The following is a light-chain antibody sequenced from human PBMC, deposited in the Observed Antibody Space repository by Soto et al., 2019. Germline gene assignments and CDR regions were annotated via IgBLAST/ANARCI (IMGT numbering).Light chain of an antibody. Sequence: DLQMTQSPSSLSASLGDRVTITCRASQGIGVYLACFQQKPGKVPKLLIYAASALQSGVPSRFSGSGSGTDFTLTISSLQPEDFATYYCQKYNSAPLTFGGGTKVEIK. CDR2: AAS. V-gene: IGKV1-27*01. J-gene: IGKJ4*01. CDR1: QGIGVY. CDR3: QKYNSAPLT.